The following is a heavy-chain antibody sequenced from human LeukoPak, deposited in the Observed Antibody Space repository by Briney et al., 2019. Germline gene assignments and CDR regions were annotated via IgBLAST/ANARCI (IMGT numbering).Heavy chain of an antibody. CDR2: IIPILGTA. J-gene: IGHJ6*04. V-gene: IGHV1-69*13. Sequence: ASVKVSCKASGGTFSSYAISCVRQAPGQGLEWMGGIIPILGTANYAQKFQGRVTITADESTGTAYMELSSLRSEDTAVYYCARGYSSSWYFMDVWGKGTTVTVSS. CDR3: ARGYSSSWYFMDV. D-gene: IGHD6-13*01. CDR1: GGTFSSYA.